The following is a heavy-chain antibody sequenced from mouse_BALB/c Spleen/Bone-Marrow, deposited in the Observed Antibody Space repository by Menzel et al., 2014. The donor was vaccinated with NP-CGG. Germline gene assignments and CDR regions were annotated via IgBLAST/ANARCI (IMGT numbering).Heavy chain of an antibody. CDR2: IRSKSNNYAT. V-gene: IGHV10-1*02. D-gene: IGHD2-3*01. Sequence: EVMLVESGGGLVQPKGSLKLSCAASGFTFNTYAMNWVRQAPGKGLEWVARIRSKSNNYATYYADSVKDRFTVSRDDSQSMLVLQMNNLKTEDTAMYYCVRSDDGCFAYWGQGTLVTVSA. J-gene: IGHJ3*01. CDR3: VRSDDGCFAY. CDR1: GFTFNTYA.